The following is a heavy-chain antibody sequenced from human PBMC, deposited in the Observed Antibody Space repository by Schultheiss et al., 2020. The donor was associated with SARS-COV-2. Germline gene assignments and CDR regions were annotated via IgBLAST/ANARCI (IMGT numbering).Heavy chain of an antibody. CDR3: ARCYYDFWSGYYGTYYFDY. D-gene: IGHD3-3*01. Sequence: SVKVSCKASGYTFTSYGISWVRQAPGQGLEWMGGIIPIFGTANYAQKFQGRVTITRDTSASTAYMELSSLRSEDTAVYYCARCYYDFWSGYYGTYYFDYWGQGTLVTVSS. V-gene: IGHV1-69*05. CDR2: IIPIFGTA. CDR1: GYTFTSYG. J-gene: IGHJ4*02.